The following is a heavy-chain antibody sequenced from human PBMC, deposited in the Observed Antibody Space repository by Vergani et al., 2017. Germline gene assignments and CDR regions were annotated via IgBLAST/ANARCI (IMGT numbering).Heavy chain of an antibody. D-gene: IGHD3-22*01. CDR3: ARLSYDTTPYLQGGYDC. CDR1: GFTFSSYG. V-gene: IGHV3-23*04. Sequence: VQLVESGGGVVQPGGSLRLSCAASGFTFSSYGMHWVRQAPGKGLEWVSAISGSGGSTYYADSVKGRFTISRDNSKNTLYLQMNSLRAEDTAVYYCARLSYDTTPYLQGGYDCWGQGTLVSVSS. J-gene: IGHJ4*02. CDR2: ISGSGGST.